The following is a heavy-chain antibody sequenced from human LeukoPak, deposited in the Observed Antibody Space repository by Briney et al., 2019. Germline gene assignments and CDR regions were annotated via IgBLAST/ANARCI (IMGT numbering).Heavy chain of an antibody. V-gene: IGHV3-30*03. CDR1: AFTFRTYG. Sequence: PGGSLRLSCAASAFTFRTYGMHWVRQAPGKGLEWVAVISYDANNKNYADSVKGRFTISRDNSKNTLYLQTNSLRAEDTAVYYCARGFWSGYYTEDWGQGALVTVSS. CDR2: ISYDANNK. J-gene: IGHJ4*02. D-gene: IGHD3-3*01. CDR3: ARGFWSGYYTED.